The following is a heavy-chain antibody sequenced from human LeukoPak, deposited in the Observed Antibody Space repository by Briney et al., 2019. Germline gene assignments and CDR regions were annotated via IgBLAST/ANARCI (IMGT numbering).Heavy chain of an antibody. J-gene: IGHJ5*02. Sequence: GGSLRLSCAASGFTFSSYAMSWVRQAPGKGLEWVSAISGSGGSTYYADSVKGRFTISRDNAKNSLYLQMNSLRAEDTAVYYCARTPLKYSSGWYGDWFDPWGQGTLVTVSS. CDR1: GFTFSSYA. D-gene: IGHD6-19*01. V-gene: IGHV3-23*01. CDR3: ARTPLKYSSGWYGDWFDP. CDR2: ISGSGGST.